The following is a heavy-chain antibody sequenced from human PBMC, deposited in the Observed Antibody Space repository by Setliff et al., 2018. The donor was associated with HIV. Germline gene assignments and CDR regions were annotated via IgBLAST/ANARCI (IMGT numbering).Heavy chain of an antibody. J-gene: IGHJ2*01. CDR2: INSGTGNT. Sequence: ASVKVSCKASGFIFANYGIHWVRQAPGHSLEWMGFINSGTGNTIYSQKFQGRVTLSRDTSASTAYMELSSLRPEDTAVYYCANSVTDASYWYFIHWGRGSPVTVSS. CDR1: GFIFANYG. V-gene: IGHV1-3*01. D-gene: IGHD4-17*01. CDR3: ANSVTDASYWYFIH.